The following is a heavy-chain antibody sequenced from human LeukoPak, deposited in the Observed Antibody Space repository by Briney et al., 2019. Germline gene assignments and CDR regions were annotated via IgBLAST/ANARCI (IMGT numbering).Heavy chain of an antibody. D-gene: IGHD6-19*01. J-gene: IGHJ4*02. Sequence: SQTLSLTCAVSGGSISSGGYYWSWIRQHPRKGLEWIGYIYYSGSTYYNPSLKSRVTISVDTSKNQFSLKLSSVTAADTAVYYCARANFIKYSSGWTFDYWGQGTLVTVSS. V-gene: IGHV4-31*11. CDR1: GGSISSGGYY. CDR3: ARANFIKYSSGWTFDY. CDR2: IYYSGST.